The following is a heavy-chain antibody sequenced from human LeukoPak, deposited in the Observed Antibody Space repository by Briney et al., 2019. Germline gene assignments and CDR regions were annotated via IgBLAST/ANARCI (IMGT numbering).Heavy chain of an antibody. V-gene: IGHV3-30*04. J-gene: IGHJ4*02. D-gene: IGHD1-26*01. CDR1: GFTFSSYA. CDR2: ISYDGSNK. CDR3: ARGQGPWELLRPPFDY. Sequence: GGSLRLPCAASGFTFSSYAMHWVRQAPGKGLEWVAVISYDGSNKYYADSVKGRFTISRDNSKNTLCLQMNSLRAEDTAVYYCARGQGPWELLRPPFDYWGQGTLVTVSS.